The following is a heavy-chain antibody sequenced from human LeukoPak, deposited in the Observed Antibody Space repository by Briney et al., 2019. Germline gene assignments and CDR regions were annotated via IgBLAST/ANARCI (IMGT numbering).Heavy chain of an antibody. CDR3: ALCNETRDWFDP. Sequence: GGSLRLSCAASGFTVSSNYMSWVRQAPGKGLEWVSVIYSGGSTYYADSVKGRFTISRDNAKNSLYLQMNSLRAEDTALYYCALCNETRDWFDPWGQGTLVTVSS. V-gene: IGHV3-53*05. CDR2: IYSGGST. CDR1: GFTVSSNY. J-gene: IGHJ5*02.